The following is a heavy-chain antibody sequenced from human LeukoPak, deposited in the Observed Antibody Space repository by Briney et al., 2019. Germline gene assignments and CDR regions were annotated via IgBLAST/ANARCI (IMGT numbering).Heavy chain of an antibody. CDR1: GGSFSGYY. J-gene: IGHJ4*02. CDR2: INHSGST. D-gene: IGHD5-12*01. V-gene: IGHV4-34*01. Sequence: SETLSLTCAVYGGSFSGYYWSWIRQPPGKGPEWIGEINHSGSTNYNPSLKSRVTISVDTSKNQFSLKLSSVTAADTAVYYCARGRRYSGYDYFDYWGQGTLVTVSS. CDR3: ARGRRYSGYDYFDY.